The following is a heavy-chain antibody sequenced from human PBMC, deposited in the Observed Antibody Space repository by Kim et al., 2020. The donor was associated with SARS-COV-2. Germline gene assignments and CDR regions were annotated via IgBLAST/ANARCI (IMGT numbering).Heavy chain of an antibody. Sequence: LKSRVTISVDKSKNQFSLKLSSVTAADTAVYYCARDQRIAVAGLGAFDIWGQGTMVTVSS. V-gene: IGHV4-4*02. D-gene: IGHD6-19*01. CDR3: ARDQRIAVAGLGAFDI. J-gene: IGHJ3*02.